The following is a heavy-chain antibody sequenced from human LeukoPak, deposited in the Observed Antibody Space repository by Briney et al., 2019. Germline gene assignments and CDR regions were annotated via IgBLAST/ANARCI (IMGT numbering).Heavy chain of an antibody. CDR1: GFTVSSNY. D-gene: IGHD3-10*01. CDR2: IYSGGST. CDR3: AREGDYYGSGSYYRLGYFDY. V-gene: IGHV3-53*01. J-gene: IGHJ4*02. Sequence: GGSLRLSCAASGFTVSSNYMSWVRQAPGKGLEWVSVIYSGGSTYYADSVKGRLTISRDNSKNTLYLQMNSLRAEDTAVYYCAREGDYYGSGSYYRLGYFDYWGQGTLVTVSS.